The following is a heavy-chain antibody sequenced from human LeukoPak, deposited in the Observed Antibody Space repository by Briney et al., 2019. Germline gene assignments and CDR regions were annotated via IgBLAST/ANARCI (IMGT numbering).Heavy chain of an antibody. CDR1: GFTFYSYG. Sequence: GGSLRLSCAASGFTFYSYGMHWVRQAPGKGLEWVALISYNGRNNYYADCVKGRFTISRDNSKNTLYLQVSSLRTEDTAVYFCAKDNRGYFDFWGQGTLVTVSS. CDR3: AKDNRGYFDF. CDR2: ISYNGRNN. J-gene: IGHJ4*02. D-gene: IGHD3-16*01. V-gene: IGHV3-30*18.